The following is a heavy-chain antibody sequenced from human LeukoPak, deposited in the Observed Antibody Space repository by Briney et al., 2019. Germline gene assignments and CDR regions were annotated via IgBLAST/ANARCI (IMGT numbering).Heavy chain of an antibody. V-gene: IGHV4-34*01. Sequence: TAETLSLTCTVSGGSISSYYWSWIRQPPGKGLEWIGEINHSGSTNYNPSLKSRVTISVDTSKNQFSLKLSSVTAADTAVYYCARRKAPWYSSSWWDYWGQGTLVTVSS. D-gene: IGHD6-13*01. CDR3: ARRKAPWYSSSWWDY. CDR1: GGSISSYY. CDR2: INHSGST. J-gene: IGHJ4*02.